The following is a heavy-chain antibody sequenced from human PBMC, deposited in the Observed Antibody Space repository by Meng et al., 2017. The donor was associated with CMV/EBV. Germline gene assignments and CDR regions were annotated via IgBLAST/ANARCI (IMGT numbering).Heavy chain of an antibody. D-gene: IGHD3-22*01. J-gene: IGHJ4*02. CDR2: IRYDGSDK. CDR1: GFTFSCYG. CDR3: ARGPRREYYDSSGDYLDY. V-gene: IGHV3-30*02. Sequence: GESLKISCAASGFTFSCYGMHWVRQAPGKGLEWVAFIRYDGSDKYYADSVKGRFIISRDNSKNTLYAQMNSLRAEDTALYYCARGPRREYYDSSGDYLDYWGQGTLVTVSS.